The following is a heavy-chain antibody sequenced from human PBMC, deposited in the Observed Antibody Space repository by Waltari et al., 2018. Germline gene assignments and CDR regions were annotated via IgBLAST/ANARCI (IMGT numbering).Heavy chain of an antibody. J-gene: IGHJ4*02. D-gene: IGHD3-3*01. Sequence: VWLGESGVGQVLPGGSASLYCASVESTPPPYVQPGSRQAPGKGLESVAFLHYDGSFSLYADSVRGRFTISRDSSKNTLYLEMTNLRTEDTAIYYCANNPYCAPARCLREWDYWGLGTPVYVSS. CDR1: ESTPPPYV. V-gene: IGHV3-30*02. CDR3: ANNPYCAPARCLREWDY. CDR2: LHYDGSFS.